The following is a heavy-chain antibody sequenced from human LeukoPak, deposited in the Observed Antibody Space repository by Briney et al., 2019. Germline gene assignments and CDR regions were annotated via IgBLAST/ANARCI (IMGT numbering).Heavy chain of an antibody. J-gene: IGHJ4*02. CDR2: ISYSGST. CDR1: GFTFSDYY. Sequence: PGGSLRLSCAASGFTFSDYYMSWIRQPPGKGLEWIGYISYSGSTNYNPSLKSRVTISLDTSKNQFSLKLRSVTAADTAVYYCARGFDSKSTYFDYWGQGTLVTVSS. D-gene: IGHD5-12*01. V-gene: IGHV4-59*01. CDR3: ARGFDSKSTYFDY.